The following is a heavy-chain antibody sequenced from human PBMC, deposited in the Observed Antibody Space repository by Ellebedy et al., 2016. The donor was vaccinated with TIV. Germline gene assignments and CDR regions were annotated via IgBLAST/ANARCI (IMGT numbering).Heavy chain of an antibody. CDR3: AAHRYGDPVDFDY. CDR1: GGTFSSYA. Sequence: SVKVSXKASGGTFSSYAISWVRQAPGQGLEWMGGIIPIFGTANYAQKFQGRVTITADESTSTAYMELSSLRSEDTAVYYCAAHRYGDPVDFDYWGQGTLVAVSS. D-gene: IGHD2-21*02. V-gene: IGHV1-69*13. CDR2: IIPIFGTA. J-gene: IGHJ4*02.